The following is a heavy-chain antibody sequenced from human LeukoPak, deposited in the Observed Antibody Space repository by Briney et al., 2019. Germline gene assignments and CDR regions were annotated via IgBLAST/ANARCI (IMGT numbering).Heavy chain of an antibody. Sequence: GGSLRLSCAASGFTFSSYWMSWVRQAPGKGLEWVANIKQDGSEKYYVDSVKGRFTISRDNAKNSLYLQMNSLRAEDTAVYYCARGSQENYDERNDYWGQGTLVTVSS. CDR3: ARGSQENYDERNDY. V-gene: IGHV3-7*01. J-gene: IGHJ4*02. CDR2: IKQDGSEK. CDR1: GFTFSSYW. D-gene: IGHD1-7*01.